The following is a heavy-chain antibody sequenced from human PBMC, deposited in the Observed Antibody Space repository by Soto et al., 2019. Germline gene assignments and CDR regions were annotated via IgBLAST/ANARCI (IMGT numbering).Heavy chain of an antibody. CDR3: ARRAAYQLPYYYYGMDV. V-gene: IGHV5-51*01. J-gene: IGHJ6*02. CDR2: IYPGDSDT. Sequence: PGESLKISCKGSGYSFTSYWIGWVRQMPGKGLEWMGIIYPGDSDTRYSPSFQGQVTISADKSISTAYLQWSSLKASDTAMYYCARRAAYQLPYYYYGMDVWGQGTTVTVSS. D-gene: IGHD2-2*01. CDR1: GYSFTSYW.